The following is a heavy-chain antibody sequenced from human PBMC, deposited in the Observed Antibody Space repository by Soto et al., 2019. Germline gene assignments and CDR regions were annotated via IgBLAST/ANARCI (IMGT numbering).Heavy chain of an antibody. J-gene: IGHJ5*02. D-gene: IGHD3-3*01. Sequence: GGSLRLSCAASGFTFSSYSMNWVRQAPGKGLEWVSYISSSSSTIYYADSVKGRFTISRDNAKNSLYLQMNSLRAEDTAVYYCARGFGRDASIFGVVMSENWFDPWGQGTLVTVSS. CDR2: ISSSSSTI. CDR3: ARGFGRDASIFGVVMSENWFDP. CDR1: GFTFSSYS. V-gene: IGHV3-48*01.